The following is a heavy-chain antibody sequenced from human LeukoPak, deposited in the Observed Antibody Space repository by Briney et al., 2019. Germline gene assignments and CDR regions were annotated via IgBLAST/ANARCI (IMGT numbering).Heavy chain of an antibody. CDR3: ARGYGWFDP. CDR2: IYSTTGTA. Sequence: SETLSLTCTVSGASPYWTWIRQPPGKGLEWIGYIYSTTGTANNNPSLKSRVTMSLDTSKKHLSLKLSAVTAADTAVYYCARGYGWFDPWGQGILVIVSS. D-gene: IGHD3-10*01. CDR1: GASPY. V-gene: IGHV4-4*09. J-gene: IGHJ5*02.